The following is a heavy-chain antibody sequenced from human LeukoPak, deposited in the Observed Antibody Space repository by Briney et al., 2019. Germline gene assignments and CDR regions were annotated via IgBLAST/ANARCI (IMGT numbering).Heavy chain of an antibody. D-gene: IGHD6-13*01. CDR1: GGSISSYY. CDR3: ARDGREDSSSWYWRHWFDP. CDR2: IYYSGST. V-gene: IGHV4-59*12. Sequence: SETLSLTCTVSGGSISSYYWSWIRQPPGKGLEWIGYIYYSGSTYYNPSLKSRVTISVDTSKNQFSLKLSSVTAADTAVYYCARDGREDSSSWYWRHWFDPWGQGTLVTVSS. J-gene: IGHJ5*02.